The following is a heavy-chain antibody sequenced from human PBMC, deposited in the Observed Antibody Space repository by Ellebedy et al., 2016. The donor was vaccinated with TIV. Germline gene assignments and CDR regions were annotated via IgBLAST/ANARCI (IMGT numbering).Heavy chain of an antibody. CDR1: GYTFIDYG. CDR3: ARYSGSGTYYRNGMDV. Sequence: AASVKVSCKSSGYTFIDYGISWVRQAPGQGLDWMGWVSAYSGNTNYADNLQGRVTMTTDTSTDTAYMELRSLRSDDTAVYYRARYSGSGTYYRNGMDVWGQGTTVTVSS. V-gene: IGHV1-18*01. D-gene: IGHD3-10*01. J-gene: IGHJ6*02. CDR2: VSAYSGNT.